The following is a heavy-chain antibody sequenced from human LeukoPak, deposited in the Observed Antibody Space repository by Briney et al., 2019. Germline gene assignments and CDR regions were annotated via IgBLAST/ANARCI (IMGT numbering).Heavy chain of an antibody. CDR3: ARIHGRNSHSKHFDY. V-gene: IGHV1-18*01. CDR2: ISAYNGNT. CDR1: GYTFTSYG. D-gene: IGHD6-13*01. J-gene: IGHJ4*02. Sequence: ASVKVSCKASGYTFTSYGISWVRQAPGQGLEWMGWISAYNGNTNYAQKLQGRVTMTTDTSTSTAYMELRSLRSDDTAVYYCARIHGRNSHSKHFDYWGQGTLVTVSS.